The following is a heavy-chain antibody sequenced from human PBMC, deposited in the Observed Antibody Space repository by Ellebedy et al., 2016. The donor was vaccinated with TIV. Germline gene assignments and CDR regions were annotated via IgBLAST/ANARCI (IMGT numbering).Heavy chain of an antibody. D-gene: IGHD4-17*01. Sequence: MPSETLSLTCTVSGGSISNSDYYWNWIRQPPGKGLEWIGSIYYSGSAYYNPSLKSRVTMSVDTSKNRFSLQLTPVTAEDTAVYFFVRSQSLTTVPYRFSYYGMDVWGQGITVTVSS. J-gene: IGHJ6*01. CDR2: IYYSGSA. CDR1: GGSISNSDYY. V-gene: IGHV4-39*07. CDR3: VRSQSLTTVPYRFSYYGMDV.